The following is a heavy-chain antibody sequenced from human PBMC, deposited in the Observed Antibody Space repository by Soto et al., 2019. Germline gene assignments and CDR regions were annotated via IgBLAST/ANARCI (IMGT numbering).Heavy chain of an antibody. Sequence: ASVKVSCKASGYTFTGYYMHWVRQAPGQGLEWMGWINPNSGGTNYAQKFQGWVTMTRDTSISTAYMELSRLRSDDTAVYYCARDYNEGIAVAGTSDYYYYGMDVWGQGTTVTVSS. CDR1: GYTFTGYY. J-gene: IGHJ6*02. CDR3: ARDYNEGIAVAGTSDYYYYGMDV. D-gene: IGHD6-19*01. CDR2: INPNSGGT. V-gene: IGHV1-2*04.